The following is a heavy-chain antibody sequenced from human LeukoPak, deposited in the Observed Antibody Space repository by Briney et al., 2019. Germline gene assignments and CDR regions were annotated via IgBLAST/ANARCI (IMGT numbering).Heavy chain of an antibody. V-gene: IGHV3-30-3*01. Sequence: GGSLRLSCAASGFTFSSYAMHWVRQAPGKGLEWVAVISYDGSNKYYADSVKGRFTISRDNSKNTLYLQMNSLRAEDTAVYYCARDPDRRNYWGQGTLVTVSS. CDR1: GFTFSSYA. J-gene: IGHJ4*02. CDR3: ARDPDRRNY. CDR2: ISYDGSNK.